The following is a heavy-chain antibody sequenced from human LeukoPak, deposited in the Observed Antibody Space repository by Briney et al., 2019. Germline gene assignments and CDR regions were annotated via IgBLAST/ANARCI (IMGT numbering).Heavy chain of an antibody. D-gene: IGHD3-22*01. CDR1: GFTFSSYA. Sequence: GGSLRLSCAASGFTFSSYAMHWVRRAPGKGLEWVAVISYDGSNKYYADSVKGRFAISRDNSKNTLYLQMNSLRAEDTAVYYCARVNGRITMIVGYFDLWGRGTLVTVSS. CDR2: ISYDGSNK. CDR3: ARVNGRITMIVGYFDL. V-gene: IGHV3-30*09. J-gene: IGHJ2*01.